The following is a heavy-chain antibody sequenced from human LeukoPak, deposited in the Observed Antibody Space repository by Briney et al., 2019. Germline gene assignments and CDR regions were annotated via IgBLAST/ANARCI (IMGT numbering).Heavy chain of an antibody. J-gene: IGHJ4*02. CDR1: GFTFTSYT. Sequence: GGSLRLSCAASGFTFTSYTMTWVRQAPGKGPAWVSAISGSGGITYYADSVKGRFTISRDNSKNMLYLQMNSLRAEDTAVYYCAKSNGVDRNGYNSDYFDYWGQGTLVTVSS. D-gene: IGHD5-24*01. CDR2: ISGSGGIT. V-gene: IGHV3-23*01. CDR3: AKSNGVDRNGYNSDYFDY.